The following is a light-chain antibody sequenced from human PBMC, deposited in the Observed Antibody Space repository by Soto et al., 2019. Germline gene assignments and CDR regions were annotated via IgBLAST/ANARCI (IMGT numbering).Light chain of an antibody. J-gene: IGLJ2*01. Sequence: QSVLAQPPSVAGAPGQRVTISCTGSSSNIGAGNDVHWYQQLPGTTPRLLIYANNRRPSGVPDRFSGSRSGTSASLAITGLQTWEWGYYYCQSYDGSRSVVVFGGGTKLTVL. CDR2: ANN. CDR3: QSYDGSRSVVV. CDR1: SSNIGAGND. V-gene: IGLV1-40*01.